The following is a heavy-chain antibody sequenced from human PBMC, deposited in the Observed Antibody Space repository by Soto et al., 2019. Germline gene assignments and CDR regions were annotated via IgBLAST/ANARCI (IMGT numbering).Heavy chain of an antibody. CDR3: AKDWHESSAY. J-gene: IGHJ4*02. CDR1: GFTFSSYG. Sequence: QVQLVESGGGVVQPGRSLRLSCAASGFTFSSYGMHWVRQAPGKGLEWVAVIWYDGSNKYYADSVKGRFTISRDNSKNTLYLQMNSLRAEDTAVYYCAKDWHESSAYWGQGTLVTVSS. CDR2: IWYDGSNK. V-gene: IGHV3-33*06. D-gene: IGHD1-26*01.